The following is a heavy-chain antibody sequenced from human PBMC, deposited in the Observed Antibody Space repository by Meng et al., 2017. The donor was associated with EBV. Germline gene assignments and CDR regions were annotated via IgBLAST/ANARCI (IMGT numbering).Heavy chain of an antibody. CDR3: ARGRGVYCSGGSCYPGWFDP. CDR2: MNPNSGNT. J-gene: IGHJ5*02. CDR1: GYTFTSYD. V-gene: IGHV1-8*01. D-gene: IGHD2-15*01. Sequence: QVQLVQSGAEVKQPGASVKFSCKASGYTFTSYDINWVRQATGQGLEWMGWMNPNSGNTGYAQKFQGRVTMTRNTSISTAYMELSSLRSEDTAVYYCARGRGVYCSGGSCYPGWFDPWGQGTLVTASS.